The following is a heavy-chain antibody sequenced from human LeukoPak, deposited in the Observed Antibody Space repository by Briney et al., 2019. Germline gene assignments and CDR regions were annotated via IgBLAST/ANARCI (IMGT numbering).Heavy chain of an antibody. D-gene: IGHD3-22*01. CDR3: ARENSSGYWRNYYYGMDV. CDR2: ISYDGSNK. J-gene: IGHJ6*02. Sequence: GGSLRLSCAASGFTFSSYAMHWVRQAPGKGLEWVAVISYDGSNKYYADSVKGRFTISRDNAKNSLYLQMNSLRAEDTAVYYCARENSSGYWRNYYYGMDVWGQGTTVTVSS. V-gene: IGHV3-30-3*01. CDR1: GFTFSSYA.